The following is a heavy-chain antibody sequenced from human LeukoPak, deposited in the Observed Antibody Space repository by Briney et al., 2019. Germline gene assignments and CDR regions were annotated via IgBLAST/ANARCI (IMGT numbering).Heavy chain of an antibody. Sequence: GESLKISCKGSGYSFTSYWIGWVRQMPGKGLEWMGIIYPGDSDTRYSPSFQGQVTISADKSISTAYLQWSSLKASDTAMYYCARRGTHFIWSGYPGDQWDLDNWFDPWGQGTLVTVSS. CDR2: IYPGDSDT. V-gene: IGHV5-51*01. CDR3: ARRGTHFIWSGYPGDQWDLDNWFDP. CDR1: GYSFTSYW. D-gene: IGHD3-3*01. J-gene: IGHJ5*02.